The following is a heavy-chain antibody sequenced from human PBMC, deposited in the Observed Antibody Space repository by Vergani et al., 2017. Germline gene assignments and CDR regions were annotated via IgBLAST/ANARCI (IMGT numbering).Heavy chain of an antibody. CDR2: INPNSGGT. J-gene: IGHJ4*02. Sequence: QVQLVQSGAEVKKPGASVKVSCKASGYTFTGYYMHWVRQAPGQGLEWMGWINPNSGGTNYAQKFQGRVTMTRDTSISTAYMELSRLRSDDTAVYYCANEGSANRIRGWLDHWGQGALVTVSS. V-gene: IGHV1-2*02. CDR1: GYTFTGYY. CDR3: ANEGSANRIRGWLDH. D-gene: IGHD3-10*01.